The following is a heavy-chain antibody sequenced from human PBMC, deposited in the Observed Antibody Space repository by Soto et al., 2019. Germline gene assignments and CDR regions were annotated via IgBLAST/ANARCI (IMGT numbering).Heavy chain of an antibody. CDR2: ISSSSSYI. Sequence: GGSLRLSCAASGFTFSSYSMNWVRQAPGKGLEWVSSISSSSSYIYYADSVKGRFTISRDNAKNSLYLQMNSLRAEDTAVYYCAISSGWYGGDAFDIWGQGTMVTVSS. CDR1: GFTFSSYS. CDR3: AISSGWYGGDAFDI. D-gene: IGHD6-19*01. J-gene: IGHJ3*02. V-gene: IGHV3-21*01.